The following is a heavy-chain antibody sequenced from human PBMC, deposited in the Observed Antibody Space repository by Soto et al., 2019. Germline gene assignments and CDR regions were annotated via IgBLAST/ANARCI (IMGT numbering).Heavy chain of an antibody. V-gene: IGHV1-2*02. CDR3: ARDQVGVIVVVPAARAVWDVGMDV. Sequence: ASVKVSCKASGYTFTGYYMHWVRQAPGQGLEWMGWINPNSGGTNYAQKFQGRVTMTRDTSISTAYMELSRLRSDDTAVYYCARDQVGVIVVVPAARAVWDVGMDVWGRGTRVTVSS. D-gene: IGHD2-2*01. CDR2: INPNSGGT. CDR1: GYTFTGYY. J-gene: IGHJ6*04.